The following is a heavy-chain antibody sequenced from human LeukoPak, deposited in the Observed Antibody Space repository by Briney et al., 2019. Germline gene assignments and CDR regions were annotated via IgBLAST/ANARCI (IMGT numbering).Heavy chain of an antibody. D-gene: IGHD3-16*01. V-gene: IGHV3-21*04. J-gene: IGHJ6*02. Sequence: GGSLRLSCAASGFTFSSYTMNWVRQAPGKGLEWISSISSSSSYIYYADSVKGRFTISRDNAKNSLYLQMSNLRAEDTAVYFCARGGGLDVWGQGATVTVSS. CDR1: GFTFSSYT. CDR3: ARGGGLDV. CDR2: ISSSSSYI.